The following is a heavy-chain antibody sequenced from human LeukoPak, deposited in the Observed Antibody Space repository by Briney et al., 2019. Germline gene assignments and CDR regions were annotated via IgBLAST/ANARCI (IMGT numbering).Heavy chain of an antibody. CDR3: AESTPGPWHWFDP. V-gene: IGHV5-51*01. D-gene: IGHD5-12*01. Sequence: GESLKISCKGSGYTFTNYWINWVRQMPGKGLEWVGIIYPGDSDTTYSPSFQGQVTISADKSINTAYLHWSNLKASDTAMYYCAESTPGPWHWFDPWGQGTLVTVSS. J-gene: IGHJ5*02. CDR1: GYTFTNYW. CDR2: IYPGDSDT.